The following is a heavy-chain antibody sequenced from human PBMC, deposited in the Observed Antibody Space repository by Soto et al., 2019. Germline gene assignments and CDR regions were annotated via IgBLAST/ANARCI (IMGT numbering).Heavy chain of an antibody. CDR3: ASGSTTVTWLAAFDI. CDR2: ISAYNGNT. Sequence: ASVKVSCKASGYTFTSYGISWVRQAPGQGLEWMGWISAYNGNTNYAQKLQGRVTMTTDTSTSTAYMELRSLRSDDTAVYYCASGSTTVTWLAAFDIWGQGTMVTVSS. V-gene: IGHV1-18*01. J-gene: IGHJ3*02. CDR1: GYTFTSYG. D-gene: IGHD4-17*01.